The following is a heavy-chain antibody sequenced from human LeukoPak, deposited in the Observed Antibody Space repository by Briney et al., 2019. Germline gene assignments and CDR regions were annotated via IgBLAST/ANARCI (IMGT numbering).Heavy chain of an antibody. D-gene: IGHD6-13*01. CDR3: AKGSLGSWYFFDY. CDR1: GFTFSKFA. CDR2: ISSSGGDT. J-gene: IGHJ4*02. V-gene: IGHV3-23*01. Sequence: PGGSLRLSCAASGFTFSKFAMSWVRQAPGKGPEWVSTISSSGGDTYYADSVKGRFTVSRDNSKNTLFLQMNSLSAEDTALYYCAKGSLGSWYFFDYWGQGTLVTVSS.